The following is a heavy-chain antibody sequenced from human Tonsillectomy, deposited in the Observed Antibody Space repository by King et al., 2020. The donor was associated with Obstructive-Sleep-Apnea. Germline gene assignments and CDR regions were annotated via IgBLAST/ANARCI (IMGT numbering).Heavy chain of an antibody. D-gene: IGHD6-13*01. CDR2: ISYDGSNK. V-gene: IGHV3-30*18. J-gene: IGHJ6*02. CDR1: GFTFSSYG. CDR3: AKELIAAAATGGMDV. Sequence: VQLVESGGGVVQPGRALRLSCTASGFTFSSYGMHLVLQAPGKGLEWVAVISYDGSNKYYLESVKGRFTISRDNSKNRLYLQMNSLRPEDTAVYYCAKELIAAAATGGMDVWGQGTTVTVSS.